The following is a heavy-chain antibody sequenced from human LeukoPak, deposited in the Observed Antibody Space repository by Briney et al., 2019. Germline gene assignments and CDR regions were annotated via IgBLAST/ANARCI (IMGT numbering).Heavy chain of an antibody. CDR1: EFAFSIYA. Sequence: GGSLRLSCAASEFAFSIYAMSWVRQAPGKGLEWVSSITSAGENTFYTGSVKGRFTISRDNSRNTLYLQMNSLRVEDTAIYYCAKDRPNYYGSNGHYYRRDGDYWGQGTLVTVSS. CDR3: AKDRPNYYGSNGHYYRRDGDY. V-gene: IGHV3-23*01. J-gene: IGHJ4*02. CDR2: ITSAGENT. D-gene: IGHD3-22*01.